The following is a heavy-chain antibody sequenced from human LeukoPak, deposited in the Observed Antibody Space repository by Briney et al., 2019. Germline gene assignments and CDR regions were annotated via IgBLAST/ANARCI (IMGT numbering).Heavy chain of an antibody. CDR1: GFTVSSNY. CDR3: ASPLGWSRAFDF. CDR2: IYSGGST. V-gene: IGHV3-53*01. Sequence: GGSLRLSCAASGFTVSSNYMSWVRQAPGKGLEWVSVIYSGGSTYYADSVKGRFTISRDNSKNSLYLQMNSLRVDDTAVYYCASPLGWSRAFDFWGQGTMVIVSS. D-gene: IGHD2-15*01. J-gene: IGHJ3*01.